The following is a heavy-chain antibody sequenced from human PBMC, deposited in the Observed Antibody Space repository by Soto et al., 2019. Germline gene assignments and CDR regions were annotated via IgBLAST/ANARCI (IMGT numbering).Heavy chain of an antibody. V-gene: IGHV1-46*01. Sequence: QVQLMQSGAEVKKPGASVKGSCKASGDTFTDYYIHWVRQAPGQGLEWMGTVNPSGGPTTYAQHFLGRVTMTRDTSTSTLYMELTSLTSDDTAIYYCARGGHVVVVTAALDYWGQGTLVTVSS. CDR3: ARGGHVVVVTAALDY. CDR2: VNPSGGPT. D-gene: IGHD2-21*02. CDR1: GDTFTDYY. J-gene: IGHJ4*02.